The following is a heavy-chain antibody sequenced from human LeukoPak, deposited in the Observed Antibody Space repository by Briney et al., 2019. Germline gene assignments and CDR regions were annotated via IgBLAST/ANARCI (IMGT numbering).Heavy chain of an antibody. J-gene: IGHJ4*02. D-gene: IGHD1-26*01. CDR2: INTDGSTT. V-gene: IGHV3-74*01. CDR3: ARDPVGAAGDFDY. Sequence: PGGSLRLSCAASGFTFSSHWMHWVRQAPGKGLVWVSRINTDGSTTNYADSVKGRFTMSRDNAKNTLYLQMNSLRAEDTALYYCARDPVGAAGDFDYWGQGTLVTVAS. CDR1: GFTFSSHW.